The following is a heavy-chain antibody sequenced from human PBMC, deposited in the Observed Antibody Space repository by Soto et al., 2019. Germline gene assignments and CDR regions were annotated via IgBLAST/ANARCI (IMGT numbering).Heavy chain of an antibody. CDR3: ARDEGYYYYGSANDY. V-gene: IGHV1-46*01. Sequence: ASVKVSCKASGYIFINYYIHWVRQAPGQGLEWIGIINPNGGSTNYAQKFRGRVTMARDTSTSTAYMELRSLRSDDTAVYYCARDEGYYYYGSANDYWGQGTLVTVSS. D-gene: IGHD3-10*01. CDR1: GYIFINYY. J-gene: IGHJ4*02. CDR2: INPNGGST.